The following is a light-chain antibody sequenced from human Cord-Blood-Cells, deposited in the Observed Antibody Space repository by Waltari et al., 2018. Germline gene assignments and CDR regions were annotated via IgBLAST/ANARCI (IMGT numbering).Light chain of an antibody. V-gene: IGKV3-11*01. J-gene: IGKJ4*01. CDR2: DAS. CDR3: QQRSNWPPFLT. CDR1: QRVSSY. Sequence: EIVFTQSPATLSLSPGERATLSCRARQRVSSYLAWYQQKPGQAPRLLIYDASNRATGIPARFSGSGSGTDFTLTISSLEPEDFAVYYCQQRSNWPPFLTFGGGTKVEIK.